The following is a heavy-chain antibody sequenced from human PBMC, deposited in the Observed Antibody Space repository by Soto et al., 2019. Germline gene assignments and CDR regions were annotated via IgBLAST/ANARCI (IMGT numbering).Heavy chain of an antibody. CDR3: ARDRLAARPSYGLDV. Sequence: SETLSLTCTVSGGSISSGDYYWSWIRQPPGKGLEWIGYIYYRGTTYYNPSLKSRLIISVDTSKNQFSLKLSSVTAADTAVYYCARDRLAARPSYGLDVWGQGTTVTVSS. CDR2: IYYRGTT. CDR1: GGSISSGDYY. D-gene: IGHD6-13*01. V-gene: IGHV4-30-4*01. J-gene: IGHJ6*02.